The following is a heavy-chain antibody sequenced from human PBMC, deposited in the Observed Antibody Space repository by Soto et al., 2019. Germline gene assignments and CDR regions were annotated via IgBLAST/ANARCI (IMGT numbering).Heavy chain of an antibody. CDR1: GGSISSYY. J-gene: IGHJ4*02. Sequence: SETLSLTCTVSGGSISSYYWSWIRQPPGKGLEWIGYIYYSGSTNYNPSLKSRVTISVDTSKNQFSLKLSSVTAADTAVYYCVRGTLAAAGCDYWGQGTLVTVSS. V-gene: IGHV4-59*01. CDR2: IYYSGST. CDR3: VRGTLAAAGCDY. D-gene: IGHD6-13*01.